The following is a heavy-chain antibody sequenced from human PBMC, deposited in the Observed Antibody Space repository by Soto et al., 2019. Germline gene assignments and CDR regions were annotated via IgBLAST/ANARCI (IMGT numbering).Heavy chain of an antibody. V-gene: IGHV4-4*02. J-gene: IGHJ6*02. D-gene: IGHD2-2*01. CDR2: IYHSGST. CDR3: ARLHSVVVVPAREDADV. Sequence: SETLSLTCAVSGGSISSSNWWSWVRQPPGKGLEWIGEIYHSGSTNYNPSLKSRVTISVDKSKNQFSLKLSSVTAADTAVYYCARLHSVVVVPAREDADVWGQGTTVTVSS. CDR1: GGSISSSNW.